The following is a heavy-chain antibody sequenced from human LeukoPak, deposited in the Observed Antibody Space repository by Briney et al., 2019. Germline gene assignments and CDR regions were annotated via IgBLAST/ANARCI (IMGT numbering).Heavy chain of an antibody. Sequence: GGSLRLSCAASGFTFSSYSMNWVRQAPGKGLEWVSSISSSSSYIYYADSVKGRSTISRDNAKNSLYLQMNSLRAEDTAVYYCARDLRRSYDSSGYYEDYWGQGTLVTVSS. CDR2: ISSSSSYI. J-gene: IGHJ4*02. CDR1: GFTFSSYS. V-gene: IGHV3-21*01. CDR3: ARDLRRSYDSSGYYEDY. D-gene: IGHD3-22*01.